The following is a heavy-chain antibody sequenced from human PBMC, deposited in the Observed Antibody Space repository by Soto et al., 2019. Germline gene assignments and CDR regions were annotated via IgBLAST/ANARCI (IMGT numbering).Heavy chain of an antibody. CDR1: GFTFTSSA. J-gene: IGHJ6*02. V-gene: IGHV1-2*04. CDR3: ARGGPPTQWLVRGYYYGMDV. CDR2: INPNSGGT. D-gene: IGHD6-19*01. Sequence: ASVKVSCKASGFTFTSSAVQWVRQARGQRLEWMGWINPNSGGTNYAQKFQGWVTMTRGTSISTAYMELSRLRSDDTAVYYCARGGPPTQWLVRGYYYGMDVWGQGTTVTVSS.